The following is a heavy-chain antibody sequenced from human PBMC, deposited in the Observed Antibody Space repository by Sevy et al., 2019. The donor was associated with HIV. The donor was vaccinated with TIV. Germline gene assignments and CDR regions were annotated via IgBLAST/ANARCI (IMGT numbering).Heavy chain of an antibody. D-gene: IGHD4-17*01. CDR2: ISNSGTTI. Sequence: GGSLRLSCAASGFTFSSYEMNWVRQAPGKGLEWVSYISNSGTTISYSDSLRGRFSTSRDNARNSLYLQMNSLRAEDTAVYYCARDLPPSATTVAHFDYWGQGTLVTVSS. CDR3: ARDLPPSATTVAHFDY. V-gene: IGHV3-48*03. CDR1: GFTFSSYE. J-gene: IGHJ4*02.